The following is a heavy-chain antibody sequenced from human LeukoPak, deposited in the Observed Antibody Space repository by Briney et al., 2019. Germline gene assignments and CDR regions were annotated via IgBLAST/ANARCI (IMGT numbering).Heavy chain of an antibody. CDR2: INPNSGGT. CDR3: ARHMTTANNWFDP. D-gene: IGHD4-17*01. Sequence: GASVTVSFKSSGYTFTCYYMHWVRQAPGQGLEWMGWINPNSGGTNYEQKFQGRVIMTRDTSISTAYMELSRLRSDDTAVYYCARHMTTANNWFDPWGQGTLVTVSS. CDR1: GYTFTCYY. V-gene: IGHV1-2*02. J-gene: IGHJ5*02.